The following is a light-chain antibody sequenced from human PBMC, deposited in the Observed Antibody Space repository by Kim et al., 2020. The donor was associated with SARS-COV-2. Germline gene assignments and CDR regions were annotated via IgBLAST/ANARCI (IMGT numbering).Light chain of an antibody. CDR1: QVIDNM. Sequence: IQLTQSPSSLSASVGDRVTITCRASQVIDNMLVWYQQKPGKAPKVLIKGASTLHSGVPSRFSGGGFGTDFTLTINNLQPEDFATYYCQQHHTYPFTFGPGTRLDIK. CDR3: QQHHTYPFT. CDR2: GAS. V-gene: IGKV1-9*01. J-gene: IGKJ5*01.